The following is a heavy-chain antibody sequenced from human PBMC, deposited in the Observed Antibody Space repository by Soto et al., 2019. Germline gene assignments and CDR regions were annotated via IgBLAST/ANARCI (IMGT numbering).Heavy chain of an antibody. CDR3: AKEGPITNWYVDY. V-gene: IGHV3-30*18. CDR2: ISYDGNVA. D-gene: IGHD1-1*01. CDR1: GFTFSSYG. J-gene: IGHJ4*02. Sequence: QVQLVESGGGVVQPGRSLRLSCAASGFTFSSYGMHWVRQAPGKGLEWVTVISYDGNVAYYADSVKGRFTISRDNSKNTLYLPMNSLRTEDTAMYYCAKEGPITNWYVDYWGQGTLVTVSS.